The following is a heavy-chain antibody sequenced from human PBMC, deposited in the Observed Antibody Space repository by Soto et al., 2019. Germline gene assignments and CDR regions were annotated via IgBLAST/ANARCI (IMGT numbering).Heavy chain of an antibody. J-gene: IGHJ5*02. CDR2: IYYSGST. Sequence: SETLSLTCTVSGGSISSCDYYWSWIRQPPGKGLEWIGYIYYSGSTYYNPSLKSRVTISVDTSKNQFSLKLSSVTAADTAVYYCARGDYSYGYLNWFDPWGQGTLVTVSS. CDR1: GGSISSCDYY. CDR3: ARGDYSYGYLNWFDP. D-gene: IGHD5-18*01. V-gene: IGHV4-30-4*01.